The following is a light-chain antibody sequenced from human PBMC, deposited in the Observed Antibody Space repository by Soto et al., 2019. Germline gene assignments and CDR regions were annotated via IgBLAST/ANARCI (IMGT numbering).Light chain of an antibody. CDR1: QSVLFSSNNKNY. CDR2: WAS. CDR3: QQSDSTPIT. J-gene: IGKJ5*01. Sequence: DIVMTQSPDSLAVSLGESATINCKSSQSVLFSSNNKNYLAWYQQKPGQPPKLLIYWASTRESGVPNRFSGSGSGTDFTLTISSLQAEDVAVYYCQQSDSTPITFGQGTRLEIK. V-gene: IGKV4-1*01.